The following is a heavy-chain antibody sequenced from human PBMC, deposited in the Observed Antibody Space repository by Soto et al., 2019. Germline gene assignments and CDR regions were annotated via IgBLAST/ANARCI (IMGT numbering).Heavy chain of an antibody. D-gene: IGHD3-10*01. CDR1: GGSINNYY. V-gene: IGHV4-4*07. CDR2: IYPSGNT. J-gene: IGHJ6*02. Sequence: ETLSLTCTVSGGSINNYYWSWIRQPAGKGLEWIGRIYPSGNTNYNPSLKSRVIMSVDTSKDQFSLKLNSVTAADTAVYYCARGSLTMDAWGQGTTVTVSS. CDR3: ARGSLTMDA.